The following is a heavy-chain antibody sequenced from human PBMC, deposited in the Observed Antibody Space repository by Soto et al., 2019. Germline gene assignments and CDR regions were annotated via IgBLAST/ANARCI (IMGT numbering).Heavy chain of an antibody. CDR1: GGTFSSYA. CDR3: ASARATITGYYYYGMDV. V-gene: IGHV1-69*13. J-gene: IGHJ6*02. Sequence: GASVKVSCKASGGTFSSYAISWVRQAPGQGLEWMGGIIPIFGTANYAQKSQGRVTITADESTSTAYMELSSLRSEDTAVYYCASARATITGYYYYGMDVWGQGTTVTVSS. CDR2: IIPIFGTA. D-gene: IGHD5-12*01.